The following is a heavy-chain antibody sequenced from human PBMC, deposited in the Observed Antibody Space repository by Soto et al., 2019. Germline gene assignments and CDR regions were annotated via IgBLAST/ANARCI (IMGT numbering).Heavy chain of an antibody. Sequence: PSETLSLTCTVSGGSISSYYWSWIRQPPGKGLEWIGYIYYSGGTNYNPSLKSRVTISVDTSKNQFSLKLSSVTAADTAVYYCARDSSSSGIDYWGQGTLVTVSS. V-gene: IGHV4-59*01. D-gene: IGHD6-6*01. CDR2: IYYSGGT. CDR1: GGSISSYY. CDR3: ARDSSSSGIDY. J-gene: IGHJ4*02.